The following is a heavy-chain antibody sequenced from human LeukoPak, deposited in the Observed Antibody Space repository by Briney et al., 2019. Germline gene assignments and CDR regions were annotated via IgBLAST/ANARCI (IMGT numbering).Heavy chain of an antibody. D-gene: IGHD6-19*01. Sequence: SETLSLTCTVSGGSISSYYWSWIRQPAGKGLEWIERMYMSGSTNYNPSLKSRVTMSVDTSKNQFSLKLSSVTAADTAVYYCAQVSVAGTYYWGQGTLVTVSS. J-gene: IGHJ4*02. CDR1: GGSISSYY. V-gene: IGHV4-4*07. CDR3: AQVSVAGTYY. CDR2: MYMSGST.